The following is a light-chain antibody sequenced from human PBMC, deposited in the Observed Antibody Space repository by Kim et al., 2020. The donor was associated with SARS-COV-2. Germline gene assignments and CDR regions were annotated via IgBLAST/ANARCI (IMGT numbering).Light chain of an antibody. Sequence: SPGERVTLSCRASQSVDTNLAWYQQKPGQAPRRLLYGASTRATDIPARFSGGGSGTEFTLIISSLQSEDFAVYYCQQYSHWPPYTFGQGTKVDIK. CDR1: QSVDTN. CDR3: QQYSHWPPYT. J-gene: IGKJ2*01. V-gene: IGKV3-15*01. CDR2: GAS.